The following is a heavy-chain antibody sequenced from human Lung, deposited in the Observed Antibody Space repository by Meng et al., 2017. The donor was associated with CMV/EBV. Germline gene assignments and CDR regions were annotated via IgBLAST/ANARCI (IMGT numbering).Heavy chain of an antibody. CDR2: IHPNSGDT. CDR1: GYAFTGYY. D-gene: IGHD3-3*01. J-gene: IGHJ4*02. V-gene: IGHV1-2*02. CDR3: ARGFTISGVVIIIHFDS. Sequence: ASXXVSCKASGYAFTGYYIHWLRQAPGQGLEWVGWIHPNSGDTHYAQKFQGRVTLTKYTSITTAYMELSRLRSDDTAVYYCARGFTISGVVIIIHFDSWGQGXLVTVSS.